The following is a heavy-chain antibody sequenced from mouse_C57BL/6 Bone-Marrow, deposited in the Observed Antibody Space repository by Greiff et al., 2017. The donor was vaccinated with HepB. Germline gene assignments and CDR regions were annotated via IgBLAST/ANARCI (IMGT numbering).Heavy chain of an antibody. CDR2: ISSGGDYI. D-gene: IGHD1-1*01. CDR3: TRALSYYYGSSYLAMDY. Sequence: EVQRVESGEGLVKPGGSLKLSCAASGFTFSSYAMSWVRQTPEKRLEWVAYISSGGDYIYYADTVKGRFTISRDNARNTLYLQMSSLKSEDTAMYYCTRALSYYYGSSYLAMDYWGQGTSVTVSS. J-gene: IGHJ4*01. CDR1: GFTFSSYA. V-gene: IGHV5-9-1*02.